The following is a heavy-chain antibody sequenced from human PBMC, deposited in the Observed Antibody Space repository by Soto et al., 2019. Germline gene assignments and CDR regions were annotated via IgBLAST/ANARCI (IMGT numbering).Heavy chain of an antibody. CDR3: ARDVDYGRIPIWFDP. Sequence: GGSLRLSCAASGFTFSTYNMNWVRQAPGKGLEWVSYITSSSSTIYYADSVKGRFTISRDNAKNSLYLQMNSLRAEDTAVYYCARDVDYGRIPIWFDPWGQGT. CDR2: ITSSSSTI. V-gene: IGHV3-48*01. D-gene: IGHD4-17*01. CDR1: GFTFSTYN. J-gene: IGHJ5*02.